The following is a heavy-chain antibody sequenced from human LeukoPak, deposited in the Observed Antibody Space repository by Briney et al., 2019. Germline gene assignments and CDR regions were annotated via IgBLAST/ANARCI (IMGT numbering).Heavy chain of an antibody. Sequence: GGSLRLSCAASGFTFSSYWMHWVRQAPGKGLVWVSRIKTDGSSTSYADSVKGRFTISRDNAKNTLYLQMNSLRAEDTAIYYCARDQYYGSGSYAIDYWGRGTLVTVSS. D-gene: IGHD3-10*01. V-gene: IGHV3-74*01. CDR3: ARDQYYGSGSYAIDY. CDR2: IKTDGSST. J-gene: IGHJ4*02. CDR1: GFTFSSYW.